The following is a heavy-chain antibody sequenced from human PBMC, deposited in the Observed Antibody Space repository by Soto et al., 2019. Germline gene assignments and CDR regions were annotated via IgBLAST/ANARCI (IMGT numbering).Heavy chain of an antibody. Sequence: SETLSLTCTVSVGSVSSGAYYWGWVRQNPGKGLEWIGYIHYRGNTYYNPSLKSRVTISVDTSKNQFSLKLSSVTAADTAVYYWARDRGVGATTDYGGQGTLVTVSS. CDR1: VGSVSSGAYY. D-gene: IGHD1-26*01. J-gene: IGHJ4*02. CDR3: ARDRGVGATTDY. CDR2: IHYRGNT. V-gene: IGHV4-30-4*08.